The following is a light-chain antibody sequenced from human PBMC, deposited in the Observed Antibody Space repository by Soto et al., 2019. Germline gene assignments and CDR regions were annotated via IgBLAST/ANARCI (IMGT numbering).Light chain of an antibody. CDR1: SSDVGGYGY. V-gene: IGLV2-8*01. J-gene: IGLJ2*01. CDR2: EVT. CDR3: SSYAGSNTFLV. Sequence: QSALTQPPSASGSPGQSVTISCTGTSSDVGGYGYVSWYQQHPGKAPKLMICEVTKRPSGVPDRISGSKSGNTASLTVSGLQADDEADYFCSSYAGSNTFLVFGGGTKLTVL.